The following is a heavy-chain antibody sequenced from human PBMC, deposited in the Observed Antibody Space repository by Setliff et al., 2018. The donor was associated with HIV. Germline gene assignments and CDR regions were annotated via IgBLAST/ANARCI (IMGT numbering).Heavy chain of an antibody. CDR1: GYTFSSYS. V-gene: IGHV1-46*01. D-gene: IGHD3-10*01. J-gene: IGHJ4*02. CDR3: ARVSEFFASGSYYNPYFDL. Sequence: ASVKVSCKASGYTFSSYSLHWVRQGPGQGLEWMGIITPSGGSRRYAQKFQGRLTMARDTSIATAYMELKRLKSDDTAVYYCARVSEFFASGSYYNPYFDLWGQGTLVTVSS. CDR2: ITPSGGSR.